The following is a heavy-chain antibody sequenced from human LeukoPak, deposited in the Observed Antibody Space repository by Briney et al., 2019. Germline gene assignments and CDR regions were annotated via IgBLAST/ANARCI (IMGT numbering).Heavy chain of an antibody. CDR2: ISYDGSNK. V-gene: IGHV3-30-3*01. Sequence: GGSLRLSCAASGFIFSSYAMHWVRQAPGKGLEWVAVISYDGSNKYYADSVKGRFTISRDNSKNTLYLQMNSLRAEDTAVYYCASGYSSGWYDSWGQGTLVTVSS. J-gene: IGHJ5*01. CDR1: GFIFSSYA. CDR3: ASGYSSGWYDS. D-gene: IGHD6-19*01.